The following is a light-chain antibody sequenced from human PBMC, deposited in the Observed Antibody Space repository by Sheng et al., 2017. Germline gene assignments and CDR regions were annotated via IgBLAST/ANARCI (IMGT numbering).Light chain of an antibody. V-gene: IGKV1-39*01. CDR3: QQSYSTPPS. CDR2: AAF. CDR1: QSIRSD. J-gene: IGKJ4*01. Sequence: DIQMTQSPSSLSASIGDRVTISCRASQSIRSDLNWYRQKPGRAPQLLIYAAFNLQSGVPSRFSGSGSGTSFTLTISSLQPEDFGTYYCQQSYSTPPSFGGGT.